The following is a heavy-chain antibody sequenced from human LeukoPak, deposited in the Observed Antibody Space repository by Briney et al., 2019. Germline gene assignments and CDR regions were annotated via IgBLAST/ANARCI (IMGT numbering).Heavy chain of an antibody. CDR1: GYTFTDYY. Sequence: ASVKVSCKASGYTFTDYYIHWVRQAPGQGLEWMGRINPNSGNTNFAQKFQGRVTMTRDTAISTSYMELSRLKSDDTAVYYCARGLVIMNGHWFDPWGQGTLVTVSS. D-gene: IGHD3-9*01. CDR2: INPNSGNT. CDR3: ARGLVIMNGHWFDP. J-gene: IGHJ5*02. V-gene: IGHV1-2*02.